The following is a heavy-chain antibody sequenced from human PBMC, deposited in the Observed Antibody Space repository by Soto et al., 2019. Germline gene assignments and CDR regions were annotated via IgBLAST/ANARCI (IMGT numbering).Heavy chain of an antibody. CDR2: ISSSGSTI. D-gene: IGHD6-6*01. CDR3: ARFYSSSFLAYYYYGMDV. J-gene: IGHJ6*02. V-gene: IGHV3-48*03. Sequence: GGSLRLSCAAFGFTFNSYEMNWVRQAPGKGLEWVSYISSSGSTIYYADSVKGRFTISRDNAKNSLYLQMNSLRAEDTAVYYCARFYSSSFLAYYYYGMDVWGQGTTVTVSS. CDR1: GFTFNSYE.